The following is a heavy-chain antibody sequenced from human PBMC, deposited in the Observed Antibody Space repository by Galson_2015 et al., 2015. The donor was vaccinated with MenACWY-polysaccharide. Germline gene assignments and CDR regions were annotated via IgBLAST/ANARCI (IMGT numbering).Heavy chain of an antibody. CDR3: ARDIRRKYYGSGSHGYFDS. Sequence: SLRLSCAASGFTLSTYSMTWVRQAPGKGLEWASFISPDGSDIDYAASLKGRFTISRDNTKVYLEVNSLRVEDTAVYYCARDIRRKYYGSGSHGYFDSWGQGTQVTVSS. D-gene: IGHD3-10*01. J-gene: IGHJ4*02. CDR2: ISPDGSDI. CDR1: GFTLSTYS. V-gene: IGHV3-21*01.